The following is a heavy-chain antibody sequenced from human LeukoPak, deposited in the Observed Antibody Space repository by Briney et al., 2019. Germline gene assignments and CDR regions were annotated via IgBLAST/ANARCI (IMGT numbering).Heavy chain of an antibody. J-gene: IGHJ3*02. Sequence: PGGSLRLSCAASGFTFDDYAMHWVRQAPGKGLEWVSGISWNSGSIGYADSVKGRFTISRDNAKNSLYLQMNRLRAEDTALYYCAKDIQLYSSSWYPIWGQGTMVTVSS. CDR2: ISWNSGSI. V-gene: IGHV3-9*01. CDR1: GFTFDDYA. D-gene: IGHD6-13*01. CDR3: AKDIQLYSSSWYPI.